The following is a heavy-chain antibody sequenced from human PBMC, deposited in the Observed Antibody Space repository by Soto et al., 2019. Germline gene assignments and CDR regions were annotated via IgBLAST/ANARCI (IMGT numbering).Heavy chain of an antibody. CDR1: GYNFTRFG. J-gene: IGHJ6*01. CDR2: MGAHSGHT. D-gene: IGHD1-1*01. V-gene: IGHV1-18*01. Sequence: QFQLVQSGAEVKKPGASVKVSCKASGYNFTRFGISWVRQAPGHGLEWMGWMGAHSGHTRQAQKFQGRLTMTTDASMNTAYIALRSLTSDDTALYYCGREGQPLAQEDYYQFNGMAVWGQGTTVIVSS. CDR3: GREGQPLAQEDYYQFNGMAV.